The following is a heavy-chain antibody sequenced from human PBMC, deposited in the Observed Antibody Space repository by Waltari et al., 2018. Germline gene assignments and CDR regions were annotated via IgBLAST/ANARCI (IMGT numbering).Heavy chain of an antibody. CDR3: ARGPDHAKTGY. CDR2: MHPSGST. Sequence: QVQLQQWGAGLLKPSETLSLTCAGYGGSFSGYYGSWIRQPPGKGLEWIGEMHPSGSTYYNPSLQSRVTILVDTSKNQLSLKLSSVTAADTAVYYCARGPDHAKTGYWGQGTLVTVSS. CDR1: GGSFSGYY. V-gene: IGHV4-34*01. J-gene: IGHJ4*02.